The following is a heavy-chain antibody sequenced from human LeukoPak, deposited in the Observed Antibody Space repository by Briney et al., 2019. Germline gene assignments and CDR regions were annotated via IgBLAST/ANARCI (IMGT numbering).Heavy chain of an antibody. CDR2: ISTRGSYI. V-gene: IGHV3-21*01. CDR1: GFTFSDYS. Sequence: PGGSLRLSCIASGFTFSDYSFNWVRQAPGKGLEWVSCISTRGSYIYYADSVKGRFTISRDNARNSVYLQMNSLRVEDTAVYYCAGETNSGSLTWGQGTLVTVSS. J-gene: IGHJ5*02. D-gene: IGHD1-26*01. CDR3: AGETNSGSLT.